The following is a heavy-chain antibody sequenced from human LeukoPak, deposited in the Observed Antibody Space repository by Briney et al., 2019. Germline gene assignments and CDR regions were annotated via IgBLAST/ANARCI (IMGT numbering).Heavy chain of an antibody. J-gene: IGHJ5*02. CDR1: VYTFSNYC. CDR3: ARDLDGYRSGNGA. Sequence: GVSLRLSCAASVYTFSNYCMHWVRHARGKGLVWVSRINTDGSSTDYADSVKGRFTISRDNAKNTLYLQMNSLRAEDTAVYYCARDLDGYRSGNGAWGQGTLVTVSS. D-gene: IGHD5-12*01. CDR2: INTDGSST. V-gene: IGHV3-74*01.